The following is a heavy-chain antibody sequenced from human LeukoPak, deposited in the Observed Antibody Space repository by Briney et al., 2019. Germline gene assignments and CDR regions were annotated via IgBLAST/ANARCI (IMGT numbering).Heavy chain of an antibody. J-gene: IGHJ5*02. V-gene: IGHV4-61*02. Sequence: PSETLSLTCTVSGGSISRGSYYWSWIRQPAGKGLEWIGRIYSSGSANYNLSLKSRVTISVVRSKNQFSLRLTSVTAADTAVYYCARAVGSSESNWFDPWGQGTLATVSS. CDR2: IYSSGSA. CDR1: GGSISRGSYY. CDR3: ARAVGSSESNWFDP. D-gene: IGHD1-26*01.